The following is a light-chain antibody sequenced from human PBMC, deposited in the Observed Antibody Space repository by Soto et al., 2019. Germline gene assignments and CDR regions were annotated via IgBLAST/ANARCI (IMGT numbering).Light chain of an antibody. V-gene: IGKV3-20*01. CDR2: GAS. CDR3: HQYTGSPFA. Sequence: EILLTQSPGTLSLSPGERATLSCRASQSVTKNYLAWYQQKPGQAPRLLIYGASTRATGIPDRFSGGGSGTDFTLTISRVEPEDFAVYYCHQYTGSPFAFGGGTKVEIK. CDR1: QSVTKNY. J-gene: IGKJ4*01.